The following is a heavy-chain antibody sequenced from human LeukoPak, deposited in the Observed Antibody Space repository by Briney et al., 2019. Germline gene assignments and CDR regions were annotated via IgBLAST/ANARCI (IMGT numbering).Heavy chain of an antibody. D-gene: IGHD3-10*01. CDR1: GGSISSYY. Sequence: SETLSLTCTVSGGSISSYYWSWIRQPAGKGLEWIGRIYTSGSTNYNPSLKSRVTISVDTSKNQFSLKLSSVTAADTAVYYCARDRRSYYGSGSTTYYYYYMDVWGKGTTVTISS. V-gene: IGHV4-4*07. CDR3: ARDRRSYYGSGSTTYYYYYMDV. CDR2: IYTSGST. J-gene: IGHJ6*03.